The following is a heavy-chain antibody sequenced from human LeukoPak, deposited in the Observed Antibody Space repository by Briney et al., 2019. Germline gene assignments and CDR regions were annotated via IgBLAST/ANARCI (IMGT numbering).Heavy chain of an antibody. CDR1: GGSISSGGYY. D-gene: IGHD1-14*01. CDR3: ARDHRDYGMDV. CDR2: IYYSGST. V-gene: IGHV4-31*03. Sequence: PSETLSLTCTVSGGSISSGGYYWSWIRQHPGKGLEWIGYIYYSGSTYYNPSLKSRVTISVDKSKNQFSLKLSSVTAADTAVYYCARDHRDYGMDVWGQGTTVTVSS. J-gene: IGHJ6*02.